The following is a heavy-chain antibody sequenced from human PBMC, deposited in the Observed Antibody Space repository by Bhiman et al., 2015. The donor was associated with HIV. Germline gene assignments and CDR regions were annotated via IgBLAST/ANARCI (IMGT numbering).Heavy chain of an antibody. Sequence: VQLVEIGGGSVQPGRSLRLGCEASGFTFDNFVMHWVRQAPGKGLEWVSSISWNGDRKGYGDSVKGRFTISRDDAKKSLFLQMNSLRPEDTALYYCVKASHDFGGHFESWGHGTMVTVSS. D-gene: IGHD4-23*01. CDR3: VKASHDFGGHFES. V-gene: IGHV3-9*01. CDR1: GFTFDNFV. J-gene: IGHJ4*01. CDR2: ISWNGDRK.